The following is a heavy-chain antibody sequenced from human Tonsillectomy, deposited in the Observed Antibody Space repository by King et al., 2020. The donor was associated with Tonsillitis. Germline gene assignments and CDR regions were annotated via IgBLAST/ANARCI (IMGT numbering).Heavy chain of an antibody. CDR3: TRATYYYEGGY. D-gene: IGHD3-22*01. Sequence: QLVQSGAEVKKAGASVKVSCKASGYTFTTYGMSWVRQAPGQGLEWMGWISAYNGNTDYAQKFQGRVTMTTDTSTNTAYMELRSLRSDDTAVYYCTRATYYYEGGYRGQGTLVTVSS. J-gene: IGHJ4*02. CDR2: ISAYNGNT. CDR1: GYTFTTYG. V-gene: IGHV1-18*01.